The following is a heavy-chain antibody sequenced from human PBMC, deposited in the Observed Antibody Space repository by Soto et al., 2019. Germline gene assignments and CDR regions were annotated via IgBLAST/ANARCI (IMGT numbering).Heavy chain of an antibody. D-gene: IGHD3-22*01. CDR2: INAGNGNT. V-gene: IGHV1-3*01. CDR1: GYTFTSYA. Sequence: ASVKVSCTASGYTFTSYAMHWVRQAPGQRLEWMGWINAGNGNTKYSQKFQGRVTITRDTSASTAYMELSSLRSEDTAVYYCARDDFYDSSGYGIDYWGQGTLVTVSS. J-gene: IGHJ4*02. CDR3: ARDDFYDSSGYGIDY.